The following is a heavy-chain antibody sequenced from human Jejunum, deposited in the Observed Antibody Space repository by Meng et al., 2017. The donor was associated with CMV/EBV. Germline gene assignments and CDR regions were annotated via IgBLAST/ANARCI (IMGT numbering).Heavy chain of an antibody. CDR1: GYTFIRYN. CDR2: INRSGRST. D-gene: IGHD2-21*01. V-gene: IGHV1-46*04. J-gene: IGHJ4*02. Sequence: VSCKASGYTFIRYNIHWVRQAPGQGLEWMGIINRSGRSTAYAQKLQGRVIMTTDTSTSTVYMELSRLRSEDAAIYYCARQDSGVPFYWGQGALVTVSS. CDR3: ARQDSGVPFY.